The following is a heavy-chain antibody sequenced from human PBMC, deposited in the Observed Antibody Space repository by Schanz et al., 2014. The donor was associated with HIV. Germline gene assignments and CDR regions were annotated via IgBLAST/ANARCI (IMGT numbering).Heavy chain of an antibody. CDR1: GFTFSTYA. CDR3: AREYYSRNWNWFDP. Sequence: QVQLVESGGGVVQPGRSLRLSCAASGFTFSTYAFHWVRQAPDKGLESVVVISHDGSDTYYVDSVKGRFTISRDNSKNTLYLQMNSLRAEDTAVYYCAREYYSRNWNWFDPWGQGTLVTVSS. D-gene: IGHD6-13*01. J-gene: IGHJ5*02. V-gene: IGHV3-33*05. CDR2: ISHDGSDT.